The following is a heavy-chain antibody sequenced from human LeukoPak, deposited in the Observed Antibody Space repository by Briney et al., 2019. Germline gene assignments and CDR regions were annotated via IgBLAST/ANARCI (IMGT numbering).Heavy chain of an antibody. CDR3: ARHRSYCSGGSCYSPYYYYMDV. CDR1: GYSFTSYW. J-gene: IGHJ6*03. Sequence: GESLKISCKGSGYSFTSYWIGWVRQMPGKGLEWMGIIYPGDSDTRYSPSFQGQVTISADQSISTAYLQWSSLKASDPAMYYCARHRSYCSGGSCYSPYYYYMDVWGKGTTVTVSS. V-gene: IGHV5-51*01. D-gene: IGHD2-15*01. CDR2: IYPGDSDT.